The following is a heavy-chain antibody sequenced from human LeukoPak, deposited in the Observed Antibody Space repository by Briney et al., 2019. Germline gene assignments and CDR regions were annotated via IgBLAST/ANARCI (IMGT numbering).Heavy chain of an antibody. CDR3: ARRFCSNGVCYRSAFDI. J-gene: IGHJ3*02. V-gene: IGHV4-39*07. Sequence: SETLSLTCTVSGGSISSSSYYWGWIRQPPGKGLEWIGTIHYSGTTYYNPSLKSRVTISVDTTKNQFSLKVTSVTAADTAVYYCARRFCSNGVCYRSAFDIWGQGTMVTVSS. CDR1: GGSISSSSYY. D-gene: IGHD2-8*01. CDR2: IHYSGTT.